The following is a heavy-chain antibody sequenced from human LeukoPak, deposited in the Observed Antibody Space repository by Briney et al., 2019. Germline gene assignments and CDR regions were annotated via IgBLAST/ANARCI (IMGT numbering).Heavy chain of an antibody. CDR3: ARGSIYDFWSAGGVGYMDV. V-gene: IGHV1-8*03. Sequence: ASVKVSCKASGYTFTSYDINWVRQATGHGLEWMGWMNPNSGNTGYAQKFQGRVTITRNTSISTAYMGLCSLRSEDTGVYYCARGSIYDFWSAGGVGYMDVCGKGNPVTVSS. CDR2: MNPNSGNT. CDR1: GYTFTSYD. J-gene: IGHJ6*03. D-gene: IGHD3-3*01.